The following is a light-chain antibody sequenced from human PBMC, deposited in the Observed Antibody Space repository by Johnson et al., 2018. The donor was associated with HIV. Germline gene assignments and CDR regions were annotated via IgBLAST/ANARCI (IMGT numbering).Light chain of an antibody. Sequence: QSVLTQPPSVSAAPGQKVTISCSGSSSNIGNSYVSWYQQLPGTAPKLLIYDNNKRPSRIPDRFSGSKSGTSATLGITGLQTGDEADYYCGTWDSSLSACVFGTGTKVTVL. J-gene: IGLJ1*01. CDR1: SSNIGNSY. CDR2: DNN. CDR3: GTWDSSLSACV. V-gene: IGLV1-51*01.